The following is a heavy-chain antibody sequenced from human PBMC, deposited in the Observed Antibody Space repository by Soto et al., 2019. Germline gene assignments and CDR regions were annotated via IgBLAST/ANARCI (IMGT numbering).Heavy chain of an antibody. CDR3: AREDDFLTGYIDY. CDR1: GASISSYY. Sequence: PSETLSLTCTVSGASISSYYWSWIRQPPGKGLELIGYIYYSGSTNYNPSLKSRVTISVDTSKNQFSLKLNSVTAADTAVYYCAREDDFLTGYIDYWGHGTLVTVSS. D-gene: IGHD3-9*01. J-gene: IGHJ4*01. CDR2: IYYSGST. V-gene: IGHV4-59*01.